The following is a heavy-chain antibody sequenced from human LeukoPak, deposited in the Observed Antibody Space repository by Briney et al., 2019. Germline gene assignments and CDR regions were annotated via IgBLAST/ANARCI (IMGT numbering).Heavy chain of an antibody. D-gene: IGHD5-12*01. J-gene: IGHJ5*02. Sequence: SSETLSLTCIVSGVSINNSSYYWGWIRQPPGKGLEWSGSIYYSGSTYYNPSLKSRVTISVGTSKNQFSLKLSSVTAADTAVYYCARVIRYGYVVNNWFDPWGQGTLVTVSS. CDR2: IYYSGST. CDR3: ARVIRYGYVVNNWFDP. CDR1: GVSINNSSYY. V-gene: IGHV4-39*07.